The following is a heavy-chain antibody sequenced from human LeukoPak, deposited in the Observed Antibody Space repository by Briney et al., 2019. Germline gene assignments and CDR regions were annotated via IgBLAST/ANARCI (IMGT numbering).Heavy chain of an antibody. Sequence: SETLSLTCAASGGSISSSNWWSWFGQPPGKGLEWIGAIYQSGSTNYNPSLKSRVTISVDKSKNQFSLKLSSVTAADTGVYYCARVARINWFDPWGQGTPVTV. D-gene: IGHD5-24*01. CDR3: ARVARINWFDP. V-gene: IGHV4-4*02. CDR2: IYQSGST. J-gene: IGHJ5*02. CDR1: GGSISSSNW.